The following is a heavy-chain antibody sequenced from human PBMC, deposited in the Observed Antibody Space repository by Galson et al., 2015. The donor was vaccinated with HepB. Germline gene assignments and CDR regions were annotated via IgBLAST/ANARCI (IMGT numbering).Heavy chain of an antibody. CDR3: AKDLKYIAWSNKFDS. CDR1: GFSFSSFG. D-gene: IGHD3-3*01. J-gene: IGHJ4*02. V-gene: IGHV3-30*02. CDR2: IRYDETNK. Sequence: SLRLSCAASGFSFSSFGMHWVRQAPGKGLEWVAFIRYDETNKYYVDSVKGRFTISRDNSKNTLYLQMNSLKAEDTAVYYCAKDLKYIAWSNKFDSWGQGTRVSVSS.